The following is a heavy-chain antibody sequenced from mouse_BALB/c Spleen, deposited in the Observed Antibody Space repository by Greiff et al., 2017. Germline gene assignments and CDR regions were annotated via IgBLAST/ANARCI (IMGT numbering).Heavy chain of an antibody. Sequence: VQLQQSGAELVKPGASVKLSCKASGYTFTSYDINWVRQRPEQGLEWIGWLFPGDGSTKYNEKFKGKATLTTDKSSSTAYMQLSRLTSEDSAVYFCARRTLYGNYDYAMDDWGQGTSVTVSS. CDR2: LFPGDGST. CDR1: GYTFTSYD. J-gene: IGHJ4*01. CDR3: ARRTLYGNYDYAMDD. V-gene: IGHV1S56*01. D-gene: IGHD2-1*01.